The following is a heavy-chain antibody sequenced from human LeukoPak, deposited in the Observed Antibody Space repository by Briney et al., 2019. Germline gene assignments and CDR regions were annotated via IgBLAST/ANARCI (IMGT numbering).Heavy chain of an antibody. CDR3: AKDRRGSGWYNYFDY. J-gene: IGHJ4*02. CDR2: ISYDGDNK. V-gene: IGHV3-30*18. Sequence: GSLRLSCAASGFTFSSYGMHWVRQAPGKGLEWVAVISYDGDNKYYADSVKGRFTISRDNSKNTLYLQMNSLRAEDTAVYYCAKDRRGSGWYNYFDYWGQGTLVTVSS. CDR1: GFTFSSYG. D-gene: IGHD6-19*01.